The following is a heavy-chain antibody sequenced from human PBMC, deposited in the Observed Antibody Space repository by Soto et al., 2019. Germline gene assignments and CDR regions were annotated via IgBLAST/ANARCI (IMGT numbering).Heavy chain of an antibody. J-gene: IGHJ4*02. V-gene: IGHV3-64D*06. CDR2: ISSNGGST. Sequence: PGGCLRLSCSASGFTFSSYAMHWVRQAPGKGLEYVSAISSNGGSTYYADSVKGRFTISRDNSKNTLYLQMSSLRAEDTAVYYCVKDRGPIAAAGPFDYWGQGTLVTVSS. CDR1: GFTFSSYA. CDR3: VKDRGPIAAAGPFDY. D-gene: IGHD6-13*01.